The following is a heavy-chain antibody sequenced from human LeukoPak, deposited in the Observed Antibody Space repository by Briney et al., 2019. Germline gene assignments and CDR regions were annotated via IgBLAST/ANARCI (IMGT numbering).Heavy chain of an antibody. Sequence: GASVKVSCKASGYTFTGCYMHWVRQAPGQGLEWMGWINPNSGGTNYAQKFQGRVTMTRDTSISTAYMELSRLRSDDTAVYYCARDIVVVPDAFDIWGQGTMVTVSS. CDR3: ARDIVVVPDAFDI. CDR1: GYTFTGCY. J-gene: IGHJ3*02. V-gene: IGHV1-2*02. CDR2: INPNSGGT. D-gene: IGHD2-2*01.